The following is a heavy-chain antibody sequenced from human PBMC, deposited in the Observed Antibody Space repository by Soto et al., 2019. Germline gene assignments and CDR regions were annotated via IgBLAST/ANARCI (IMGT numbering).Heavy chain of an antibody. Sequence: SETLSLTCAVYGGSFGGYYRSWIRQPPGKGLEWIGEINHSGSTNYNPSLKSRVTISVDTSKNQFSLKLSSVTAADTAVYYCGGIHGSGSYYYSYWGQGTLVTVSS. CDR2: INHSGST. D-gene: IGHD3-10*01. CDR1: GGSFGGYY. J-gene: IGHJ4*02. CDR3: GGIHGSGSYYYSY. V-gene: IGHV4-34*01.